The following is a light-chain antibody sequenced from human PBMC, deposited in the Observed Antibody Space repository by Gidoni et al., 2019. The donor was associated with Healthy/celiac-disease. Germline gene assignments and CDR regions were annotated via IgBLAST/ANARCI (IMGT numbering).Light chain of an antibody. Sequence: DIQMTPSPSSLSASVGDRVTITCQASQDISNYLKWYQQKPGKAPKLLIYDASNLETGVPSRFSGSGSGTDFTFTISSLQPEDIATYYCQQYDNLPLTCGQXTKVEIK. CDR2: DAS. J-gene: IGKJ1*01. CDR3: QQYDNLPLT. V-gene: IGKV1-33*01. CDR1: QDISNY.